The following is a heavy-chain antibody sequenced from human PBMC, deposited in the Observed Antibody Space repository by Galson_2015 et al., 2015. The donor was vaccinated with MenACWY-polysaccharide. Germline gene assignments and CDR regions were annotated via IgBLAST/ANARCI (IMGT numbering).Heavy chain of an antibody. D-gene: IGHD2-2*01. J-gene: IGHJ6*03. CDR2: VSYDGNSQ. Sequence: SLRLSCAVSGTSFRSYAMHWVRQAPGKGLEWVAVVSYDGNSQKYAEAVKGRFTISRDNSKKTVYLQMNSLRPEDTAIYSCARDGCSSTNCHYYYNYYMDVWGRGTTVIVSS. V-gene: IGHV3-30*04. CDR3: ARDGCSSTNCHYYYNYYMDV. CDR1: GTSFRSYA.